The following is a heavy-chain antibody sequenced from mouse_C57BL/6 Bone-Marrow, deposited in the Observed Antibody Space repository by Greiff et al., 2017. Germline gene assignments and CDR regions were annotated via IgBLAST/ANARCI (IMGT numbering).Heavy chain of an antibody. Sequence: VQLQQSGPELVKPGASVKISCKASGYAFSSSWMNWVKQRPGKGLEWIGRIYPGDGDTNYNGKFKGKATLTADKSSSTAYMQLSSLTSEDSAVYFCAISYYYGSSYRFFNYAMDYWGQGTSVTVSS. D-gene: IGHD1-1*01. CDR2: IYPGDGDT. CDR1: GYAFSSSW. J-gene: IGHJ4*01. CDR3: AISYYYGSSYRFFNYAMDY. V-gene: IGHV1-82*01.